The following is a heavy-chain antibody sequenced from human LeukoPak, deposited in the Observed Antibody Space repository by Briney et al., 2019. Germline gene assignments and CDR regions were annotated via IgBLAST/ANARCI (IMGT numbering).Heavy chain of an antibody. CDR1: GFTLTTYW. Sequence: GGSLRLSCAASGFTLTTYWMHWVRQAPGKGLVWVSRINSDGKITTYADSVKGRLTISGDYAKNTLYLQMNSLRAEDTAVYYCARDSGHDAFDIWGQRTTVTVSS. CDR3: ARDSGHDAFDI. CDR2: INSDGKIT. V-gene: IGHV3-74*01. J-gene: IGHJ3*02.